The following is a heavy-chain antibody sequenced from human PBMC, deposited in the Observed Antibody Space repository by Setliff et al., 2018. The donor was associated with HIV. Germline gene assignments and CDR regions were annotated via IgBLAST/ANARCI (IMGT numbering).Heavy chain of an antibody. CDR2: IYTSGSS. V-gene: IGHV4-61*09. CDR3: ARAPTVVTLLDY. CDR1: GGSISSGSYY. D-gene: IGHD4-17*01. J-gene: IGHJ4*02. Sequence: PSETLSLTCSVSGGSISSGSYYWSWIRQPAGKGLEWIGHIYTSGSSTYNPSLKGRVTISRDTSKNQFSLKLSSVTAADTAVYYCARAPTVVTLLDYWGQGTLVTVSS.